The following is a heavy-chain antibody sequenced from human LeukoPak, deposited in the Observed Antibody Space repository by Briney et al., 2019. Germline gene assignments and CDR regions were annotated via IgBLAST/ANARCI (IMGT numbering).Heavy chain of an antibody. J-gene: IGHJ4*02. Sequence: GSLRLSCATSGFTFISAWMNWVRQAPGKGLEWVSGISGSGGRTYYADSVKGRFTISRDNSKNTLYLQMNNLRADDTAVYYCAKDATGFSDFDYWGQGTLVTVSS. V-gene: IGHV3-23*01. CDR3: AKDATGFSDFDY. CDR2: ISGSGGRT. CDR1: GFTFISAW. D-gene: IGHD3-9*01.